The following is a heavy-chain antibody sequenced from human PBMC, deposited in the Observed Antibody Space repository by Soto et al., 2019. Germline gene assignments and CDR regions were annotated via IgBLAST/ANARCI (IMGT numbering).Heavy chain of an antibody. Sequence: QVQLVQSGAEVKKPGASVKVSCKASGYTFTSYGISWVRHAPGQGLDWMGWISAYNGNTNYAQKLQGRVTMTTDTSTSTAYMELRSLRSDDTAVYYCARISTSYHAPYGMDVWGQGTTVTVSS. CDR1: GYTFTSYG. CDR2: ISAYNGNT. J-gene: IGHJ6*02. V-gene: IGHV1-18*01. D-gene: IGHD2-2*01. CDR3: ARISTSYHAPYGMDV.